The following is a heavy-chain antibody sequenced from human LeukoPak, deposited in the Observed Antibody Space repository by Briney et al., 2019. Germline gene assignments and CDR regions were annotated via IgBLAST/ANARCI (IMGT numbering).Heavy chain of an antibody. D-gene: IGHD3-10*01. CDR1: GFTFSSYA. J-gene: IGHJ4*02. CDR3: VKSGSGSYYNPDFDY. CDR2: ISYSGGST. V-gene: IGHV3-23*01. Sequence: PGRSLRLSCAASGFTFSSYAVSWVRPTPGKGLELVSSISYSGGSTHSADSVKGRFTISRDNSKNTLYLQMNSLRAEDTAVYYCVKSGSGSYYNPDFDYWGQGTLVTVSS.